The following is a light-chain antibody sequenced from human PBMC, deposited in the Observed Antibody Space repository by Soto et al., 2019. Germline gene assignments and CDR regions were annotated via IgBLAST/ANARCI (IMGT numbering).Light chain of an antibody. Sequence: QSALTQPASVSGSPGQSITISCTGTSSDVGGYNYVSWYQQHPGKAPKLMIYEVSNRPSGVSNRLSGSKSANTASLPISGLQHADEADYYCSSSTSSSTHWVFGGGTKLTVL. CDR3: SSSTSSSTHWV. CDR1: SSDVGGYNY. V-gene: IGLV2-14*01. J-gene: IGLJ3*02. CDR2: EVS.